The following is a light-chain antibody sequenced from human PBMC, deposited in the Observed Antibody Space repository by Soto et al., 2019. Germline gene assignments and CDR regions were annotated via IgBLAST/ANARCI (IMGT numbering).Light chain of an antibody. Sequence: EIVLTQSPGTLSLSPGERATLACRASQYVDSSSLAWYQQKPGQAPRLLIYDSSRRAAGIPDRFSGSGSGTDFTLTISGLEPEDFAVYYCQQYGSVPITFGGGTKVEIK. CDR1: QYVDSSS. V-gene: IGKV3-20*01. J-gene: IGKJ4*01. CDR2: DSS. CDR3: QQYGSVPIT.